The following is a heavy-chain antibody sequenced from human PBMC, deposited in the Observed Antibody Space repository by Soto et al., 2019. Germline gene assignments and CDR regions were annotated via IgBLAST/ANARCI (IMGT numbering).Heavy chain of an antibody. CDR1: GFTFSSYS. CDR2: ISSSGIYI. V-gene: IGHV3-21*04. D-gene: IGHD2-15*01. J-gene: IGHJ6*02. CDR3: ASTPGIVIYYYYYGMDV. Sequence: PGGSLRLSCAASGFTFSSYSINWVRQAPGKGLEWVSSISSSGIYIQYADSLKGRFTISRDNSKNTLYLQMNSLRAEDTAVYYCASTPGIVIYYYYYGMDVWGQGTTVTVSS.